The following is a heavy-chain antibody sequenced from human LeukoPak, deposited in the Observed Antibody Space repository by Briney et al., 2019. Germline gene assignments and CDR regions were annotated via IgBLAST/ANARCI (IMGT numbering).Heavy chain of an antibody. CDR1: GFTFSSYS. Sequence: GGSLRLSCAASGFTFSSYSMNWVCQAPGKGLEWLSYISSSSSTIYYADSMKGRFTISRDNAKNSLYLQMSSLRDEDTAVYYCARGGLVDLDYWGQGTLVTVSS. CDR2: ISSSSSTI. CDR3: ARGGLVDLDY. J-gene: IGHJ4*02. V-gene: IGHV3-48*02. D-gene: IGHD2-2*01.